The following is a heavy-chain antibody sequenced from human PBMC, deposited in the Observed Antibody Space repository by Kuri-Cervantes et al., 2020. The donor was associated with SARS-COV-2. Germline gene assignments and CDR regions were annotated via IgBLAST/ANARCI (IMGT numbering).Heavy chain of an antibody. CDR3: ARASGAFGVVIGLGWFDP. CDR1: GGTFSSYA. Sequence: SVKVSCKASGGTFSSYAISWVRQAPGQGLEWMGEIISIFSTANYAQKFQGRATITADESTGTAYMELSRLRSEDTAVYYCARASGAFGVVIGLGWFDPWGQGTLVTVSS. D-gene: IGHD3-3*01. J-gene: IGHJ5*02. V-gene: IGHV1-69*13. CDR2: IISIFSTA.